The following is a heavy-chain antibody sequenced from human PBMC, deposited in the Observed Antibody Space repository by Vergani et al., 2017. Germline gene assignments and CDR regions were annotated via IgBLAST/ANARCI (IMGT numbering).Heavy chain of an antibody. V-gene: IGHV4-59*01. D-gene: IGHD5-18*01. Sequence: QVQLQESGPGLVKPSETLSLTCTVSGRSISSYYWSWIRQPPGKGLEWIGYIYYSGSTNYNPSLKSRVTISVDTSKNQFSLKLSSVTAADTAVYYCARHLRGYSYGVFDYWGQGREVTVSS. J-gene: IGHJ4*02. CDR2: IYYSGST. CDR1: GRSISSYY. CDR3: ARHLRGYSYGVFDY.